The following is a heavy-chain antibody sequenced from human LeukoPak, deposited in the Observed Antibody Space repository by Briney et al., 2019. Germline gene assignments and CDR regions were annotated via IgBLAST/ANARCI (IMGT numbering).Heavy chain of an antibody. J-gene: IGHJ4*02. D-gene: IGHD2-8*02. CDR1: GYTFTGYY. CDR3: AREESGGYFDY. V-gene: IGHV1-2*02. Sequence: ASVKVSCKASGYTFTGYYMHWVRQAPGQGLEWMGWINPNSGGTKYAQKFQGRVTMTRDTSISTVYMELSRLRSEDSAVYYCAREESGGYFDYWGQGTLVTVSS. CDR2: INPNSGGT.